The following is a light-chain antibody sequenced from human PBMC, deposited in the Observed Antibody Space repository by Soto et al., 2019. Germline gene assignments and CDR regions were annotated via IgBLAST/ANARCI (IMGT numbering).Light chain of an antibody. CDR3: FSFTTDWTHV. V-gene: IGLV2-14*01. Sequence: QSVLTQPASVSGSPGQSITISCTGTSSDVGAYNYVSCFQQHPGKAPTLIISEVSNRPSGVSNRFSGSKSGNAASLTISGLQAEDEADYFCFSFTTDWTHVFGTGTKV. J-gene: IGLJ1*01. CDR2: EVS. CDR1: SSDVGAYNY.